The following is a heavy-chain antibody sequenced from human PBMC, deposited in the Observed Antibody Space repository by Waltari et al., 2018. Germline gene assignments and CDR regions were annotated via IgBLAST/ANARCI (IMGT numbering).Heavy chain of an antibody. CDR1: GFTFSSYW. CDR2: IKQDGSEK. CDR3: AREFYRVRFSLDY. J-gene: IGHJ4*02. D-gene: IGHD3-3*01. V-gene: IGHV3-7*01. Sequence: EVQLVESGGGLVQPGGSLRLSCAASGFTFSSYWMSWVRQAPGKGLEWVANIKQDGSEKYDVDSVKGRFTISRDNAKNSLYLQMNSLRAEDTAVYYCAREFYRVRFSLDYWGQGTLVTVSS.